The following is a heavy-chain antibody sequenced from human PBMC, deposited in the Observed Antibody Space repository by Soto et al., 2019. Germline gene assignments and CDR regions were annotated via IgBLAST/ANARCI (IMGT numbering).Heavy chain of an antibody. J-gene: IGHJ5*02. CDR1: GRSINSGGYY. D-gene: IGHD6-13*01. Sequence: SETLSLTYTVSGRSINSGGYYWSWIRQHPGKGLEWIGYIYNSVITYYNPSLKSRVTISLNTSENQFSLRLSSVTAADTAVYYCARGVYPWGQGTLVTVS. CDR2: IYNSVIT. V-gene: IGHV4-31*03. CDR3: ARGVYP.